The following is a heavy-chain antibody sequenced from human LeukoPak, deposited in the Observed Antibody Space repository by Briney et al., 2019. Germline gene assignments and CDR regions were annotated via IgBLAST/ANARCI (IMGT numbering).Heavy chain of an antibody. CDR3: AKSGEYDGSGYYLVPFDY. CDR2: VSDTGDRT. Sequence: GGSLRLSCAASGFTFSSYAMSWVRQAPGKGLEWVSSVSDTGDRTYYAESVKGRFTISRDNSKDTLYVQMNSLRADDTAVYYCAKSGEYDGSGYYLVPFDYWGQGTVVTVSS. J-gene: IGHJ4*02. V-gene: IGHV3-23*01. CDR1: GFTFSSYA. D-gene: IGHD3-22*01.